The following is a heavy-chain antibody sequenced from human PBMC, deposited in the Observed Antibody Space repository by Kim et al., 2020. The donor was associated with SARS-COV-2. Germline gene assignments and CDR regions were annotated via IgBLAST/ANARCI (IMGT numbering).Heavy chain of an antibody. CDR3: TRFFDIVVVVAATVYFDY. V-gene: IGHV3-49*03. CDR2: IRSKAYGGTT. CDR1: GFTFGDYA. J-gene: IGHJ4*02. Sequence: GGSLRLSCTASGFTFGDYAMSWFRQAPGKGLEWVGFIRSKAYGGTTEYAASVKGRFTISRDDSKSIAYLQMNSLKTEDTAVYYCTRFFDIVVVVAATVYFDYWGQGTLVTVSS. D-gene: IGHD2-15*01.